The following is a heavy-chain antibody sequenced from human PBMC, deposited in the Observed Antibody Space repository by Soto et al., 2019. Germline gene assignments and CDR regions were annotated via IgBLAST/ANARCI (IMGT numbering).Heavy chain of an antibody. CDR3: AKGADTIFGVAPYYYYGMDV. CDR2: ISGSGGST. Sequence: GGSLRLSCAASGFTFSSYAMSWVRQAPGKGLEWVSAISGSGGSTYYTDSVKGRFTISRDNSKSTLYLQMNSLRAEDTAVYYCAKGADTIFGVAPYYYYGMDVWGQGTTVTVSS. CDR1: GFTFSSYA. J-gene: IGHJ6*02. V-gene: IGHV3-23*01. D-gene: IGHD3-3*01.